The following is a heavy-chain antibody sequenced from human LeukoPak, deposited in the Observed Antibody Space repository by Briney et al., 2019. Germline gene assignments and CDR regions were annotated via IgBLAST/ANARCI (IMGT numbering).Heavy chain of an antibody. D-gene: IGHD3-16*01. CDR1: GGSISSGAYY. CDR3: TREVYDHGDY. CDR2: IYTSGST. J-gene: IGHJ4*02. V-gene: IGHV4-61*02. Sequence: SQTLSLTCTVSGGSISSGAYYWSWIRQPAGKGLEWIGRIYTSGSTNHNPSLKSRVTLSLDTSKNQFSLRLTSVTAADTAMYYCTREVYDHGDYWGQGTLVTVSS.